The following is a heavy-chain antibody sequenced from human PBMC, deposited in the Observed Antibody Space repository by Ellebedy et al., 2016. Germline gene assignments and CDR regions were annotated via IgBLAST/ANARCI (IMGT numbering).Heavy chain of an antibody. J-gene: IGHJ6*02. V-gene: IGHV3-11*04. Sequence: GGSLRLSXAASGFTFSDYYMTWIRQAPGKGLEWVSYISSSGRTIYYADSVKGRFTISRDNAKNSLYLQMNSLRDEDTAVYYCARDGLAAADTRDYYGMDVWGQGTTVTVSS. CDR3: ARDGLAAADTRDYYGMDV. CDR2: ISSSGRTI. CDR1: GFTFSDYY. D-gene: IGHD6-13*01.